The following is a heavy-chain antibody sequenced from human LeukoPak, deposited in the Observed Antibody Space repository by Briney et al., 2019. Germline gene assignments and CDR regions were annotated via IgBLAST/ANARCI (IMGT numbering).Heavy chain of an antibody. CDR2: IYPSGST. CDR3: ARQKCTSTSCLTKNAFDI. Sequence: SETLSLTCTVSGSISGYYWSWVRQPPGKGLGGIGYIYPSGSTNYNHSLASRVTISVDSSKTQFSLDLSSVSAADTAVYYCARQKCTSTSCLTKNAFDIWGQGTMVTVSS. CDR1: GSISGYY. D-gene: IGHD2-2*01. J-gene: IGHJ3*02. V-gene: IGHV4-4*09.